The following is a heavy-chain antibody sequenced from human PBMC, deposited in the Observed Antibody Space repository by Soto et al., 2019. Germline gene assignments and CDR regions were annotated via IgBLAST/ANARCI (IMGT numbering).Heavy chain of an antibody. D-gene: IGHD2-15*01. CDR3: AKDRCSGGSCYRPFYFDY. CDR1: GFTFSSYA. J-gene: IGHJ4*02. Sequence: EVQLLESGGGLVQPGGSLRLSCAASGFTFSSYAMSWVRQAPWKWLKWVSAISSSVGSTYYADPVKGRFTISRDNSKNTLYLQMNSLRAEDTAVYYCAKDRCSGGSCYRPFYFDYWGQGTLVTVSS. CDR2: ISSSVGST. V-gene: IGHV3-23*01.